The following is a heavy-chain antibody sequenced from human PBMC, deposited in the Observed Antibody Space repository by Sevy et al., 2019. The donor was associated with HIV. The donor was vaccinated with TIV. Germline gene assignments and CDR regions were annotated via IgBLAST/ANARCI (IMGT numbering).Heavy chain of an antibody. CDR1: GDSINTYY. Sequence: SETLSLTCTVSGDSINTYYWSWIRQPPGKGLEWIGYFSHSGNTNYNPSLKSRVSMSLDTSRNQFSLKVKSVTAADTAVYYCARLRWDLVVVPGETPGCYFDYWGQGTLVTVSS. V-gene: IGHV4-59*08. J-gene: IGHJ4*02. D-gene: IGHD2-2*01. CDR2: FSHSGNT. CDR3: ARLRWDLVVVPGETPGCYFDY.